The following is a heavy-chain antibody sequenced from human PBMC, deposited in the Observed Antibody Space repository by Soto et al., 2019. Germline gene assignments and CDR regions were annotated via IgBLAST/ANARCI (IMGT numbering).Heavy chain of an antibody. Sequence: QMQLVQSGPEVKKPGTSVKVSCKASGFTFTSSAVQWVRQARGQRLEWIGWIVVGSGNTNYAQKFQERVTITRDMSTSTAYMALSSMRSEDTAVYYCAAGLANDNPTDYWCQGTLVTVSS. V-gene: IGHV1-58*01. D-gene: IGHD3-9*01. CDR3: AAGLANDNPTDY. CDR2: IVVGSGNT. CDR1: GFTFTSSA. J-gene: IGHJ4*02.